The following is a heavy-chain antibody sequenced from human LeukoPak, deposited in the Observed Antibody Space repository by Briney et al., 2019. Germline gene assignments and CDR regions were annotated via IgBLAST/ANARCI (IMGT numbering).Heavy chain of an antibody. CDR2: IYTRGST. CDR3: AGEGHYYDDTGYYYGGEDC. CDR1: GGSITSYY. D-gene: IGHD3-22*01. J-gene: IGHJ4*02. V-gene: IGHV4-4*07. Sequence: PSETLSLTCTVSGGSITSYYWSWIRQPAGKGLEWIGRIYTRGSTKYSPSLKSRVTLSVDTSKNQFSLRLSSVTAADTAVYYWAGEGHYYDDTGYYYGGEDCWGQGTLVTVSS.